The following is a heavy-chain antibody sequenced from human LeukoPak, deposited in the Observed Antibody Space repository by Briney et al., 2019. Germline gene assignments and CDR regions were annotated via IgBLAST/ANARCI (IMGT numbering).Heavy chain of an antibody. V-gene: IGHV4-34*01. CDR1: GGSFSDFH. J-gene: IGHJ3*02. CDR3: ARNEIGDDPFDI. CDR2: INQRGTT. D-gene: IGHD3-10*01. Sequence: SETLSLTCAVYGGSFSDFHWSWIRQSSGKGLEWIGEINQRGTTNDNPSLKNRVTISADSSKNQFSLKLSSVTAADTAVYYCARNEIGDDPFDIWGQGTIVTVSS.